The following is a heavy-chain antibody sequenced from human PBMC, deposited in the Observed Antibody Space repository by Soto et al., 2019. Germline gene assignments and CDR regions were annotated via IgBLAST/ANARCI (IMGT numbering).Heavy chain of an antibody. CDR2: INTYNGNT. D-gene: IGHD3-16*01. J-gene: IGHJ6*02. CDR3: AMVDVYVTPSPQDV. CDR1: GYTFTSYG. V-gene: IGHV1-18*01. Sequence: QVQLVQSGAEVKNPGASVKVSCKTFGYTFTSYGIGWARQAPGQGLEWMGWINTYNGNTNYAQNLQGRVTLTTDTXXSTAYMELRSLRSNDTAIYYCAMVDVYVTPSPQDVWSQGTTVTVSS.